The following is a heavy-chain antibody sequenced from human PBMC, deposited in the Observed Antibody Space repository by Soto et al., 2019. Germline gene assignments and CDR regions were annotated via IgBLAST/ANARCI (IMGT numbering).Heavy chain of an antibody. CDR3: ARGPPGSFSLWSWFDP. D-gene: IGHD3-16*02. CDR1: GYTFTSYA. CDR2: INAGNGNT. V-gene: IGHV1-3*01. J-gene: IGHJ5*02. Sequence: ASVKVSCKASGYTFTSYAMHLVRPAPRQRLEWMGWINAGNGNTKYSQKFQGRVTITRDTSASTAYMELSSLRSEDTAVYYCARGPPGSFSLWSWFDPWGQGTLVTVSS.